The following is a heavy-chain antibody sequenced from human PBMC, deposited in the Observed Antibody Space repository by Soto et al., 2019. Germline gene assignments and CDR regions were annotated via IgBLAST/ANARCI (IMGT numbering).Heavy chain of an antibody. CDR1: GFTFSSYA. D-gene: IGHD6-6*01. CDR2: ISYDGSNK. CDR3: ARGGRSSSSYYHYYGMDV. J-gene: IGHJ6*02. Sequence: PGGSLRLSCAASGFTFSSYAMHWVRQAPGKGLEWVAVISYDGSNKYYADSVKGRFTISRDNSKNTLYLQMNSLRAEDTAVYYCARGGRSSSSYYHYYGMDVWGQGTTVTVSS. V-gene: IGHV3-30-3*01.